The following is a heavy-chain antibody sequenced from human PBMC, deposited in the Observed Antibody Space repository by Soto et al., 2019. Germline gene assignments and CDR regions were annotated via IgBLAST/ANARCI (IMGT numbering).Heavy chain of an antibody. D-gene: IGHD1-26*01. Sequence: SETLSLTCSVSGDSVSSGAYYWSWIRQPPGKGLEWIGYVYYSGSTSYNPSLETGVTISVDTSKNQFSLKLTSVTPADTAIYYCARVKRSTSRLDPWGKGTLVTVS. CDR1: GDSVSSGAYY. CDR3: ARVKRSTSRLDP. V-gene: IGHV4-61*08. J-gene: IGHJ5*02. CDR2: VYYSGST.